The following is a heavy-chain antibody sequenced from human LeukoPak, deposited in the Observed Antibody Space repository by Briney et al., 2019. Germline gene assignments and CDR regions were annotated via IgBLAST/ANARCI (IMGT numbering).Heavy chain of an antibody. CDR3: ARGSGSLGAFDI. D-gene: IGHD1-26*01. CDR1: GFTFSSYA. J-gene: IGHJ3*02. CDR2: ISSNGGST. V-gene: IGHV3-64*01. Sequence: GGSLRLSCAASGFTFSSYAMHWVRQAPGKGLEYVLAISSNGGSTYYANSVKGRFTISRDNSKNTLYLQMGSLRAEDMAVYYCARGSGSLGAFDIWGQGTMVTVSS.